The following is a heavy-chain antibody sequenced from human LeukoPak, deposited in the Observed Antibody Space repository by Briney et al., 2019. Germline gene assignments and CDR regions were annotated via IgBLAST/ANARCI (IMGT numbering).Heavy chain of an antibody. CDR3: ARALNYDFWSGYYWRNYYYYYMDV. CDR2: MNPNSGNT. V-gene: IGHV1-8*03. J-gene: IGHJ6*03. Sequence: ASVKVSCKASGNTFAGYYVHWVRQATGQGLEWMGWMNPNSGNTGYAQKFQGRVTITRNTSISTAYMELSSLRSEDTAVYYCARALNYDFWSGYYWRNYYYYYMDVWGKGTTVTVSS. CDR1: GNTFAGYY. D-gene: IGHD3-3*01.